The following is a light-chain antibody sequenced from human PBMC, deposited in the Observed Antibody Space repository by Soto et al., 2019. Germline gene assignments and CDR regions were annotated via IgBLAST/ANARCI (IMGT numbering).Light chain of an antibody. J-gene: IGKJ1*01. CDR1: QSVSSSY. V-gene: IGKV3-20*01. Sequence: EIVLTQSPGTLSLSPGERATLSCRASQSVSSSYLAWYQQKPGQAPRLLIYGASSRATGIPDRFSGSGSGTDFTLTISRLEPEDFAVYYCQQYDSSPTFGQGTKVESK. CDR3: QQYDSSPT. CDR2: GAS.